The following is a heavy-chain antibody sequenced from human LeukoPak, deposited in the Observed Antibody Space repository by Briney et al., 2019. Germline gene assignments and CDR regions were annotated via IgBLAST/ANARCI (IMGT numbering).Heavy chain of an antibody. CDR2: TYGGSTTT. CDR1: FSFGDYY. J-gene: IGHJ4*02. Sequence: GGSLRLSCGFSFGDYYMSWIRQAPGKGLEWVSYTYGGSTTTYYADSVRGRFTISRDNAKDSLFLEINSLRAGDTAVYYCARGDLHRYPDSWGQGTLVTVSA. V-gene: IGHV3-11*01. D-gene: IGHD2-21*02. CDR3: ARGDLHRYPDS.